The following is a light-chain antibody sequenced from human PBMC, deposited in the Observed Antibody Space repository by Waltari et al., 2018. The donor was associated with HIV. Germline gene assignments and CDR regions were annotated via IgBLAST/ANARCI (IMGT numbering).Light chain of an antibody. CDR1: SSNIETNT. CDR2: SSN. J-gene: IGLJ2*01. V-gene: IGLV1-44*01. CDR3: AAWDDSLNGPG. Sequence: QSVLTQAPSASGTPGQRVTISCSGSSSNIETNTVNWYQQPPGTAPKLLIYSSNQRPSGVPARFSGSKSGTSASLAISGLQSEDEADYYCAAWDDSLNGPGFGGGTKLTVL.